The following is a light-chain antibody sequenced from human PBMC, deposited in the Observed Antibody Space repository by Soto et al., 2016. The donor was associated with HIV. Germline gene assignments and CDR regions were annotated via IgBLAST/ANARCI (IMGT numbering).Light chain of an antibody. CDR3: QARDSNTCF. V-gene: IGLV3-1*01. J-gene: IGLJ1*01. Sequence: SYELTQPPSVSVSPGQTASITCSVDKLGDKYVSWYKQKPGQSPVLVIYEDNKRPSGIPERFSGSNSGNTATLTISGTQALDEADYYCQARDSNTCFFGTGTKVTVL. CDR2: EDN. CDR1: KLGDKY.